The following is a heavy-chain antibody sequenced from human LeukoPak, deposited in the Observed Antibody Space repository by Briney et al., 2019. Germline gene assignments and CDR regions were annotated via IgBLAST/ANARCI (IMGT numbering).Heavy chain of an antibody. V-gene: IGHV4-34*01. J-gene: IGHJ4*02. CDR1: GGSFSGYY. Sequence: SETLSLTCGVYGGSFSGYYWSWIRQPPGKGLEWIGEINHSGSTNYNPSLKSRVTISVDTSKNQFSLKLSSVTAADTAVYYCARGRVAVAGTNFDYWGQGTLVTVSS. CDR3: ARGRVAVAGTNFDY. D-gene: IGHD6-19*01. CDR2: INHSGST.